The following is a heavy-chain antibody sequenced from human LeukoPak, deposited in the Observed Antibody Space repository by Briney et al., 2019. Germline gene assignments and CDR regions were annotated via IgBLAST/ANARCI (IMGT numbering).Heavy chain of an antibody. CDR1: GGSINSHY. CDR2: ISYSGNT. J-gene: IGHJ4*02. V-gene: IGHV4-59*11. Sequence: SETLSLTCTVSGGSINSHYWSWVRQPPGKGLVWIGYISYSGNTNYNPSLKSRVTISMHTSKNQLSLKLNSVTAADTAVYYCASSGQCTNGLCRDVGYMDVWGQGTLVTVSS. D-gene: IGHD2-8*01. CDR3: ASSGQCTNGLCRDVGYMDV.